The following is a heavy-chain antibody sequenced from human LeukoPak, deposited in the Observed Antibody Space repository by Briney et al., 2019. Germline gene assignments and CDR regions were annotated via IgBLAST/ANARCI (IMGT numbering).Heavy chain of an antibody. J-gene: IGHJ5*02. Sequence: PSETLSLTCTVSGGSISSGSYYWSWIRQPAGKGLEWIGRIYTSGSTNYNPSLKSRVTISVDTSKNQFSLKLSSVTAADTAVYYCARGASFGWFDPWGQGTLVTVSS. CDR2: IYTSGST. CDR1: GGSISSGSYY. D-gene: IGHD3-10*01. CDR3: ARGASFGWFDP. V-gene: IGHV4-61*02.